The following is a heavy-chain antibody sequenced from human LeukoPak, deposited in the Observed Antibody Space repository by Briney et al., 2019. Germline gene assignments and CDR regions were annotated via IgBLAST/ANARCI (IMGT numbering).Heavy chain of an antibody. CDR3: ARDDSHYNWLDP. Sequence: SETLSLTCTVSGGSISSSSYYWGWIRQPPGKGLEWIGSISYSGSTYYNPSLKSRVTISVDTSQNQFSLKLSSVTAADTAVFYCARDDSHYNWLDPWGQGTLVTVSS. CDR1: GGSISSSSYY. D-gene: IGHD2-15*01. CDR2: ISYSGST. J-gene: IGHJ5*02. V-gene: IGHV4-39*07.